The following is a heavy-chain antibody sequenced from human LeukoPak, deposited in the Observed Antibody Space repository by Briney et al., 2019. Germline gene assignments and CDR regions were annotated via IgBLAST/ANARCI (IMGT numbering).Heavy chain of an antibody. J-gene: IGHJ4*02. Sequence: SETLSLTCTVSGDSVRSFHWSWIRQPPGKGLEWIGHMYYSGSTNYNPSLKSRVSMSVDTSKNQFSLRLSSVTAADTAVYYCARLVYGDYFDYWGQGTLVTVSS. D-gene: IGHD4-17*01. CDR2: MYYSGST. CDR1: GDSVRSFH. CDR3: ARLVYGDYFDY. V-gene: IGHV4-59*02.